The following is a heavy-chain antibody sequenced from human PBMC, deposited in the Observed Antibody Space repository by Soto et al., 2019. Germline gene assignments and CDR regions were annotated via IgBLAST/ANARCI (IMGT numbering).Heavy chain of an antibody. CDR2: IDPRDSYV. D-gene: IGHD2-2*01. J-gene: IGHJ5*02. V-gene: IGHV5-10-1*01. Sequence: GESLKSVGTGFGYTFTSFWISWVLQMPWKGLEWMGRIDPRDSYVNYSPSFQGHVTISVDKSISTAYLQWGSLKASDTAMYYCARLYCTTSTCDSWFDPWGQGTLVTVSS. CDR1: GYTFTSFW. CDR3: ARLYCTTSTCDSWFDP.